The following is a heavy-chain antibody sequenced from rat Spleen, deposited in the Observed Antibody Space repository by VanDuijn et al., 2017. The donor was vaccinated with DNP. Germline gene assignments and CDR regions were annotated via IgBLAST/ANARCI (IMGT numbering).Heavy chain of an antibody. J-gene: IGHJ3*01. D-gene: IGHD4-3*01. CDR2: ISPSGGST. V-gene: IGHV5-19*01. CDR3: ATDRGTGYGWFAY. Sequence: EVQLVESGGGLVQPGRSLKLSCAASGFTFSNYGMHWIRQAPTKGLEWVASISPSGGSTYYRDSVKGRFTISRDNAKSTLYLQMDSLRSEDTATYYCATDRGTGYGWFAYWGQGTLVTVSS. CDR1: GFTFSNYG.